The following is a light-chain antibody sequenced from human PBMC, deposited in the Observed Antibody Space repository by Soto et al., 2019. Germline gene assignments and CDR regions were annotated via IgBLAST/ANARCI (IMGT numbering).Light chain of an antibody. CDR1: SSDVGGYNY. Sequence: QSVLTQPASVSGSPGQSITISCTGTSSDVGGYNYVSWYQQHPGKAPKVMIYDVSNRPSGVPNRFSGSKSGNTASLTISGLQAEDEADYYCSSYTSSSSYVFGTGIKLTVL. J-gene: IGLJ1*01. CDR2: DVS. CDR3: SSYTSSSSYV. V-gene: IGLV2-14*03.